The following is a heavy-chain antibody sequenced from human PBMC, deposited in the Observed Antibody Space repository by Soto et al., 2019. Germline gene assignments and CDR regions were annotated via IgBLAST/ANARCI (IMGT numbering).Heavy chain of an antibody. V-gene: IGHV1-18*01. CDR2: ISGYNGNT. Sequence: QVHLVQSGAEVKGPGASLKVSCKASGYTFTNYGIHWVRQAPGQGLEWMGWISGYNGNTNYAQHLQGRVTMTRDTSTNTAYMELSSLRSDDTAVYYCAKERDGSSWSSAEYLQHWGQGTLVTVSS. CDR3: AKERDGSSWSSAEYLQH. J-gene: IGHJ1*01. D-gene: IGHD6-13*01. CDR1: GYTFTNYG.